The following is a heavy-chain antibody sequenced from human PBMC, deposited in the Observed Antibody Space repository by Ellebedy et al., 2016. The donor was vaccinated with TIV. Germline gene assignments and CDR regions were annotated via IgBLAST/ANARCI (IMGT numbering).Heavy chain of an antibody. CDR3: ARGFYERFDP. V-gene: IGHV1-18*01. J-gene: IGHJ5*02. CDR1: GYTFTSYG. CDR2: ISAYNGDT. D-gene: IGHD2/OR15-2a*01. Sequence: ASVKVSCKASGYTFTSYGISWVRQAPGQGLEWMGWISAYNGDTNYAQKFQGRVTMTTDPFTSTAYMELRSLRSDDTAVYFCARGFYERFDPWGQGTLVTVSS.